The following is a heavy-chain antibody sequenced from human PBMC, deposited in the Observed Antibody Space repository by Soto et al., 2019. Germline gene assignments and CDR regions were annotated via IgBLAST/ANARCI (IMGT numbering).Heavy chain of an antibody. CDR2: IKKDGSKI. CDR1: GFSFASSW. CDR3: ARDVSPGSSSLYRAAFDI. V-gene: IGHV3-7*03. J-gene: IGHJ3*02. Sequence: EVQLVESGGDLVQPGGSLRLSCAASGFSFASSWMTWVRQAPGNGLEWVANIKKDGSKITYLDSVRGRFTVPRDNAKNSLCLEMNSLRVADTALYYCARDVSPGSSSLYRAAFDIWGQGTMVTVSS. D-gene: IGHD6-13*01.